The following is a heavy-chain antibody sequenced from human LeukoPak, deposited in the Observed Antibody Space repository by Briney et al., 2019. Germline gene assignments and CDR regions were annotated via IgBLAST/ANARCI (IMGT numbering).Heavy chain of an antibody. J-gene: IGHJ3*01. CDR3: ARDLGVRVTDDRRDAVDV. Sequence: GGSLRLSCTVSGFNFRRHGMHWVRQAPGKGLEWVGILWYDGDTEYYADSVKGRVTLSRDSSRNTLYLQMNSLRAEDTAFYYCARDLGVRVTDDRRDAVDVWGQGTMVTVSS. D-gene: IGHD3-10*01. CDR2: LWYDGDTE. V-gene: IGHV3-33*01. CDR1: GFNFRRHG.